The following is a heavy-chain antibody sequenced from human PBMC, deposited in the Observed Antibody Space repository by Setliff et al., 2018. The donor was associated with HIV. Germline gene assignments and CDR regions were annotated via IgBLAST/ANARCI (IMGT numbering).Heavy chain of an antibody. D-gene: IGHD2-15*01. Sequence: SETLSLTCTVSGGSIVRYYWTWIRQPPGKGLEWIGYIYYSGSTNYNPSLKSRVTISVDTSKNQFSLKLSSVTAADTAVYYCARGIGHCSGGYCNWGQGTLVTVSS. J-gene: IGHJ4*02. CDR1: GGSIVRYY. CDR3: ARGIGHCSGGYCN. CDR2: IYYSGST. V-gene: IGHV4-59*01.